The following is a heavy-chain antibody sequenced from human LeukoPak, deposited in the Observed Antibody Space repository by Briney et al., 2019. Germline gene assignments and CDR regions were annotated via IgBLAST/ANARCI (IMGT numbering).Heavy chain of an antibody. CDR3: ARDGSSSDYYYYCMDV. V-gene: IGHV4-59*01. CDR2: IYYSGST. J-gene: IGHJ6*02. D-gene: IGHD6-6*01. Sequence: SETLSLTCTVSGGSISSYYWSWIRQPPGKGLEWIGYIYYSGSTNYNPSLKSRVTISVDTSKNQFSLKLSSVTAADTAVYYCARDGSSSDYYYYCMDVWGQGTTVTVSS. CDR1: GGSISSYY.